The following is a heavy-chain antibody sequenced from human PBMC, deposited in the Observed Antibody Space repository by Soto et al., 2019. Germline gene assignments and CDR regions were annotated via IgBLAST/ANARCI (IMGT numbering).Heavy chain of an antibody. D-gene: IGHD2-21*01. CDR3: ASVLSPPGEFFYDAFDV. CDR1: GFTFSAFW. Sequence: EVQLVESGGGLVQPGESLRLSCAASGFTFSAFWMTWLRQAPGKGLEWVANIKRDGTVTHYGDSVEGRCTLSRDNAQNSVFLQLNSLRPEDTAMYYGASVLSPPGEFFYDAFDVWGQGTFVTVSS. J-gene: IGHJ3*01. CDR2: IKRDGTVT. V-gene: IGHV3-7*05.